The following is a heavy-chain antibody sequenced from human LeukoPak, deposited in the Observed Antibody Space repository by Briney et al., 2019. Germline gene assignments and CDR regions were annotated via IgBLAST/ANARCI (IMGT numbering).Heavy chain of an antibody. CDR2: IKQDGSEK. J-gene: IGHJ4*02. CDR3: ARGGRIQRNYYFDY. Sequence: PGGSLRLSCAASGFTFSSYWMSCVRQAPGKGREWVANIKQDGSEKYYVDSVKGRFTISRDNAKNSLYLQMNSLRAEDTAVYYCARGGRIQRNYYFDYWGQGTLVTVSS. D-gene: IGHD3-16*01. V-gene: IGHV3-7*01. CDR1: GFTFSSYW.